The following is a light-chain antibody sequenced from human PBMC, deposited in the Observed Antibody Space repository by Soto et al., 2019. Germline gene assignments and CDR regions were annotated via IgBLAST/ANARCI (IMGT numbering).Light chain of an antibody. Sequence: QSALTQPASVSGSPGQSITISCTGTSGDVGGYSYVSWYQQHPGEAPKLMIYEVTNRPSGVSNRFSGSKSSNTASLTISGLQAEDEADYYCSSYTDSNTWVFGGGTKVTVL. V-gene: IGLV2-14*01. CDR2: EVT. CDR1: SGDVGGYSY. J-gene: IGLJ3*02. CDR3: SSYTDSNTWV.